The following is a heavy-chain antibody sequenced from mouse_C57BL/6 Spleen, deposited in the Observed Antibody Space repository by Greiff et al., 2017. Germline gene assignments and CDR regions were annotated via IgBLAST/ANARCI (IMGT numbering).Heavy chain of an antibody. CDR1: GFTFSDYG. CDR2: ISSGSSTI. Sequence: DVQLVESGGGLVKPGGSLKLSCAASGFTFSDYGMHWVRQAPEKGLEWVAYISSGSSTIYYADTVKGRFTISRDNAKNTLFLQMTSLRSEDTAMYYCARRFITTVHYAMDYWGQGTSVTVSS. D-gene: IGHD1-1*01. V-gene: IGHV5-17*01. J-gene: IGHJ4*01. CDR3: ARRFITTVHYAMDY.